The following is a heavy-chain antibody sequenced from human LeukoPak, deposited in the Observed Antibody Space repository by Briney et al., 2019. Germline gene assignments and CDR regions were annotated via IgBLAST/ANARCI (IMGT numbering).Heavy chain of an antibody. CDR2: IYYSGST. Sequence: PSETLSLTCTVSGGSISSGDYYWSWIRQPPGKGLEWIGYIYYSGSTYYNPSLKSRVTISVDRSKNQFSLKLSSVTAADTAVHYCASPSCSSTSCYTGTPNYYMDVWGKGTTVTVSS. J-gene: IGHJ6*03. CDR1: GGSISSGDYY. D-gene: IGHD2-2*02. CDR3: ASPSCSSTSCYTGTPNYYMDV. V-gene: IGHV4-30-4*01.